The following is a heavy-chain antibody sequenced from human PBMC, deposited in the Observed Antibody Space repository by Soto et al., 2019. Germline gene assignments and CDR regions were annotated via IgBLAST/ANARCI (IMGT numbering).Heavy chain of an antibody. D-gene: IGHD4-17*01. CDR1: GGSISSYY. V-gene: IGHV4-59*08. CDR2: IYYSGST. CDR3: ARRPTGYMDV. Sequence: ASETLSLTCTVSGGSISSYYWSWIRQPPGKGLEWIGYIYYSGSTNYNPSLKSRVTISVDTSKNQFSLKLSSVTAADTAVYYCARRPTGYMDVWGKGATVTVSS. J-gene: IGHJ6*03.